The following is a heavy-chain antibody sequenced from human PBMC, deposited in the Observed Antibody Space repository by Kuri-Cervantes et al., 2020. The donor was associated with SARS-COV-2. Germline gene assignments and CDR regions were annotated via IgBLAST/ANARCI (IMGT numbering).Heavy chain of an antibody. J-gene: IGHJ6*03. Sequence: SETLSLTCTVSSGSLSSGDYYWTWVRQPPGKGLEWIGNIYYSGSASYNPSLKSRLTMSLDMSKSQFSLKLNSVTAADTAVYYCAKNSQSQFPGGPYYMDVWGKGTTVTVSS. D-gene: IGHD2-8*02. CDR2: IYYSGSA. CDR3: AKNSQSQFPGGPYYMDV. CDR1: SGSLSSGDYY. V-gene: IGHV4-30-4*08.